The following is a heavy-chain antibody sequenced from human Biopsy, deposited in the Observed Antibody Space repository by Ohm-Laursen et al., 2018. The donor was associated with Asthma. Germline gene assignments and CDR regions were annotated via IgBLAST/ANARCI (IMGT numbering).Heavy chain of an antibody. CDR3: ARGWNCGGDCYSLDY. CDR1: GDSIDSGDYS. D-gene: IGHD2-21*02. Sequence: TLSLTCGVSGDSIDSGDYSWTWIRQSPGVGLEWIGYIYRNGDTYYNSTLKSRVTISVDTSKKQISLRLSSVIAADTAVYYCARGWNCGGDCYSLDYWGQGTLVTVSS. CDR2: IYRNGDT. J-gene: IGHJ4*02. V-gene: IGHV4-30-2*06.